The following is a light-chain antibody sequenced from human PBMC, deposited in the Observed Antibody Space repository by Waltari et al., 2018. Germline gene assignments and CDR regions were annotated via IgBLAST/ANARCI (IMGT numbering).Light chain of an antibody. CDR3: QSYDSSLSHWV. CDR1: SSNIGPGYD. J-gene: IGLJ3*02. Sequence: QSVLTQTPSVSGAPGQRVIISCTGSSSNIGPGYDVHWNQQLPGTAPKLLISGNNNRPSGVPDRFFGSKSGTSASLAITGLQAEDEADYYCQSYDSSLSHWVFGGGTKLTVL. CDR2: GNN. V-gene: IGLV1-40*01.